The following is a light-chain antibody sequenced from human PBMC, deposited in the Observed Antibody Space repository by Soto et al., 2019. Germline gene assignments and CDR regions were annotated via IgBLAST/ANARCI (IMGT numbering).Light chain of an antibody. J-gene: IGKJ2*01. Sequence: DIQMTQSPSSLSASVGDRVTITCRASQSIGTYLNWYLQKPGKAPQLLIHAASSLQTGVPSRFSGSGSGTEFTLTISSLHPEDFASFYCQQSFSTPPTFGQGTKLAIK. CDR2: AAS. CDR3: QQSFSTPPT. CDR1: QSIGTY. V-gene: IGKV1-39*01.